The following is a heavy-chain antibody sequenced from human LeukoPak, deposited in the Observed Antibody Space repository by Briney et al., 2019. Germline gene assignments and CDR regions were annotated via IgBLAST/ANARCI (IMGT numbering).Heavy chain of an antibody. CDR1: GGTFSSYA. D-gene: IGHD4-17*01. CDR3: ARESHQTTVIAKADAFDI. V-gene: IGHV1-69*13. J-gene: IGHJ3*02. CDR2: IIPIFGTA. Sequence: ASVTVSCKASGGTFSSYAISWVRQAPGQGLEWMGGIIPIFGTANYAQKFQGRVTITADESTSTAYMELSSLRSEDTAVYYCARESHQTTVIAKADAFDIWGQGTMVTVSS.